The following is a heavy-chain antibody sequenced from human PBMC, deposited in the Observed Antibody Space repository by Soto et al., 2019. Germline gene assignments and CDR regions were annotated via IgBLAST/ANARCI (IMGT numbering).Heavy chain of an antibody. CDR3: ARGALTVANWFDP. Sequence: QVQLVQSGAEVKKPGASVKVSCKASGYTFTDYYMNWVRQAPGQGLEWMGWINPNNGVTNYAQKIQGRVTMTSDTSISTAYMDLSRLRSDDTALYYCARGALTVANWFDPWGQGTQVTVSS. J-gene: IGHJ5*02. D-gene: IGHD6-19*01. CDR2: INPNNGVT. V-gene: IGHV1-2*02. CDR1: GYTFTDYY.